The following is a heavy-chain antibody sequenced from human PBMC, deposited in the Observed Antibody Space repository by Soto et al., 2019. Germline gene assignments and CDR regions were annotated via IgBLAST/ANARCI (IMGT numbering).Heavy chain of an antibody. CDR2: INNNGGST. Sequence: GVSRRLSCSASGFTFSTYSMHWVRQAPGKGLEYVSPINNNGGSTYYADSVKGRFTISRDNSKNMLYLQMSSLRTEDTAVYYCVKDFGAVLPPSPLDYYYGLDVWGQGTTVTVSS. V-gene: IGHV3-64D*06. CDR1: GFTFSTYS. CDR3: VKDFGAVLPPSPLDYYYGLDV. J-gene: IGHJ6*02. D-gene: IGHD1-26*01.